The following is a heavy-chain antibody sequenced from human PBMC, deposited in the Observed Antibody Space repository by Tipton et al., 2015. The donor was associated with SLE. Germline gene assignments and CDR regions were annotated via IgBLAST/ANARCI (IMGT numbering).Heavy chain of an antibody. CDR1: GGSMSNFRYS. V-gene: IGHV4-39*01. D-gene: IGHD6-19*01. Sequence: TLSLTCDVSGGSMSNFRYSWGWIRQPPGKGLEWIGTIHYHGNTYYNPSLKSRVTISINTSKIQFSLKLTSLTAADTAVYYCARLSFDYTSGWYIDYWGQGSLVTVSS. J-gene: IGHJ4*02. CDR3: ARLSFDYTSGWYIDY. CDR2: IHYHGNT.